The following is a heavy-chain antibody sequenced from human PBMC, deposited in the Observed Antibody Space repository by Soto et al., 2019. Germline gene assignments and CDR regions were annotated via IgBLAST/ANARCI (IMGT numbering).Heavy chain of an antibody. V-gene: IGHV1-18*01. CDR3: ARHSGYGLLFDN. Sequence: ASVKVSCKASGYTFTNYGISWVRQAPGQGLEWMGWISAYNGNTNYAQKLQGRVTMTTDTSTSTAYMELRSLRSDDTAVSYCARHSGYGLLFDNWGQGTLVTVSS. CDR1: GYTFTNYG. J-gene: IGHJ4*02. D-gene: IGHD5-12*01. CDR2: ISAYNGNT.